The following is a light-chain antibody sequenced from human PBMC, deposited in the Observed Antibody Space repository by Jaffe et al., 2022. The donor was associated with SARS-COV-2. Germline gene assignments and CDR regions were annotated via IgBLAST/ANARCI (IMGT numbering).Light chain of an antibody. J-gene: IGKJ4*01. CDR1: QSISNY. V-gene: IGKV3-11*01. Sequence: EVLLTQSPATLSLSPGERATLSCRASQSISNYLAWYQQKPGQAPRLLIYDASNRATGIPTRFSGSGSGTDFTLTISSLEPEDFAVYYCQQRGNWPPFTFGGGTEVEIK. CDR3: QQRGNWPPFT. CDR2: DAS.